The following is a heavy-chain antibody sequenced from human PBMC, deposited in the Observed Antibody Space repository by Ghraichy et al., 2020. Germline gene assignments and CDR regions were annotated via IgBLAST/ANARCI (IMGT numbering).Heavy chain of an antibody. CDR2: ISGSGGST. V-gene: IGHV3-23*01. J-gene: IGHJ4*02. Sequence: GGSLRLSCAASGFTFSSYAMSWVRQAPGKGLEWVSAISGSGGSTYYADSVKGRFTISRDNSKNTLYLQMNSLRAEDTAVYYCAKAMKFLRFGELFDYWGQGTLVTVSS. CDR3: AKAMKFLRFGELFDY. D-gene: IGHD3-10*01. CDR1: GFTFSSYA.